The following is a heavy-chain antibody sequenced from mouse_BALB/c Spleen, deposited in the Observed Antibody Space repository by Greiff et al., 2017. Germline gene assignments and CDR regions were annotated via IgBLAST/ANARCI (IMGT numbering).Heavy chain of an antibody. CDR3: ARSVTTATDYYAMDY. V-gene: IGHV5-17*02. CDR2: ISSGSSTI. CDR1: GFTFSSFG. D-gene: IGHD1-2*01. Sequence: VQLKESGGGLVQPGGSRKLSCAASGFTFSSFGMHWVRQAPEKGLEWVAYISSGSSTIYYADTVKGRFTISRDNPKNTLFLQMTSLRSEDTAMYYCARSVTTATDYYAMDYWGQGTSVTVSS. J-gene: IGHJ4*01.